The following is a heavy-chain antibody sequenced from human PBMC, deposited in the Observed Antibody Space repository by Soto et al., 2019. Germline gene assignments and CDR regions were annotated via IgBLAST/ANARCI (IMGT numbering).Heavy chain of an antibody. Sequence: QVQLVESGGGVVQPGRSLRLSCAASGFTFSSYAMHWVRQAPGKGLEWVAVISYDGSNKYYADSVKGRFTISRDNSKNTMYLQRNSLRAEDTAVYYCARDLTTVTTGNWFDPWGQGTLVTVSS. D-gene: IGHD4-17*01. V-gene: IGHV3-30-3*01. CDR2: ISYDGSNK. CDR3: ARDLTTVTTGNWFDP. J-gene: IGHJ5*02. CDR1: GFTFSSYA.